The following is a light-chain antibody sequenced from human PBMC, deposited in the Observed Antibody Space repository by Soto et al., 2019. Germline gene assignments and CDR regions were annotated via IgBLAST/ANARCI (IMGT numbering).Light chain of an antibody. CDR1: QSISSW. Sequence: DIQMTQSPSTLSASVGDRVTITCRASQSISSWLAWYQQKPGKAPKLLIYDASSLESGVPSRLSGSGSGTEFTLTISSLQPDDFATYYCQHYNSYALTFGGGTKVDIK. CDR2: DAS. J-gene: IGKJ4*01. V-gene: IGKV1-5*01. CDR3: QHYNSYALT.